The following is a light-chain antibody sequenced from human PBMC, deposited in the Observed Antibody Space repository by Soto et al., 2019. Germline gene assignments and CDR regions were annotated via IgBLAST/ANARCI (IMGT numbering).Light chain of an antibody. CDR2: EDN. V-gene: IGLV6-57*04. CDR3: QSYDSSNNV. Sequence: NFMLTQPHSVSESPGKTVTISCTRSSGSIASNYVQWYQQRPGSAPTTVIYEDNQRPSGVPDRFSGAIDSSSNSASLTISGLKTEDEAEYSCQSYDSSNNVFGGGTQLTVL. J-gene: IGLJ7*01. CDR1: SGSIASNY.